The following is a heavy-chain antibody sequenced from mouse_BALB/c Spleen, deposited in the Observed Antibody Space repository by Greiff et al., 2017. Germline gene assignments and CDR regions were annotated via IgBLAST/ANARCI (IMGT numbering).Heavy chain of an antibody. V-gene: IGHV1-7*01. Sequence: VQLQQSGAELAKPGASVKMSCKASGYTFTSYWMHWVKQRPGQGLEWIGYINPSTGYTEYNQKFKDKATLTADKSSSTAYMQLSSLTSEDSAVYYCAILLREDYAMDYWGQGTSVTVAS. CDR1: GYTFTSYW. CDR3: AILLREDYAMDY. CDR2: INPSTGYT. D-gene: IGHD1-1*01. J-gene: IGHJ4*01.